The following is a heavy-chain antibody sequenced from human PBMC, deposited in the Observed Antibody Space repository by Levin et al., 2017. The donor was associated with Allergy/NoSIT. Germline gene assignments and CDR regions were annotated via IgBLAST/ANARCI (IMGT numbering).Heavy chain of an antibody. CDR1: GFTFSDYW. Sequence: GESLKISCAASGFTFSDYWMYWVRQAPGKGPVWVSRINSDGSSTRYADSVRGRFTISRDNAKNMLYLQMKSLRAEDTAVYYCVRDPYSTSSTVQRGFWFDPWGQGTLVTVSS. J-gene: IGHJ5*02. CDR2: INSDGSST. CDR3: VRDPYSTSSTVQRGFWFDP. D-gene: IGHD6-6*01. V-gene: IGHV3-74*01.